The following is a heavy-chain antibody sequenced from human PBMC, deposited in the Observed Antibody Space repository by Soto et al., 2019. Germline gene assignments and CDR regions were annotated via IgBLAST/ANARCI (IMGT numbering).Heavy chain of an antibody. V-gene: IGHV1-69*13. Sequence: SVKVSCKASGGTFSSYAISWVRQAPGQGLEWMGGIIPIFGTANYAQKFQGRVTITADESTSTAYMELSSLRSEDTAVYYCARAGGYYDSSGLTFDYWGQGTLVTVSS. D-gene: IGHD3-22*01. CDR2: IIPIFGTA. CDR1: GGTFSSYA. J-gene: IGHJ4*02. CDR3: ARAGGYYDSSGLTFDY.